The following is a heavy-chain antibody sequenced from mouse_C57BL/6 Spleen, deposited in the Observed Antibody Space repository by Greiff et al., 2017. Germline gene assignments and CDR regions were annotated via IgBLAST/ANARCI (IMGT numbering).Heavy chain of an antibody. CDR3: ARRGDYGPFAY. CDR2: ISYDGSN. V-gene: IGHV3-6*01. CDR1: GYSITSGYY. J-gene: IGHJ3*01. Sequence: EVKLVESGPGLVKPSQSLSLTCSVTGYSITSGYYWNWIRQFPGNKLEWMGYISYDGSNNYNPSLKNRISITRDTSKNQFFLKLNSVTTEDTATYYCARRGDYGPFAYWGQGTLVTVSA. D-gene: IGHD2-4*01.